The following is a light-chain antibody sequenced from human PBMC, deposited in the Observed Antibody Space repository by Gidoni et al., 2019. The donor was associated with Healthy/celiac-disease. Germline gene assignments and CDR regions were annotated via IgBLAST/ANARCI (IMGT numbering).Light chain of an antibody. CDR1: QIISSY. CDR3: QQSYSTPPT. CDR2: AAS. J-gene: IGKJ1*01. V-gene: IGKV1-39*01. Sequence: DIQMTQSPSSLSESVGDRVTITCRASQIISSYLNWYQPKPGKSPKLLIYAASSLQSGVPSRFSGSGSGTDFTLTISSLQPEDFATYYCQQSYSTPPTFGQGTKVEIK.